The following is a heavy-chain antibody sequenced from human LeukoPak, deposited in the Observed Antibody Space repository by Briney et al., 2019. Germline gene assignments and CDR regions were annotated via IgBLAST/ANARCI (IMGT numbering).Heavy chain of an antibody. CDR1: GGSISSYY. D-gene: IGHD1-14*01. J-gene: IGHJ5*02. CDR3: ARQPDFWFDP. Sequence: SETLSLTCTVSGGSISSYYWSWIRQPPGKGLEWIGYIYTSGSTNYNPSLESRVTISVDTPKNQFSLKLSPVTAADTAVYYCARQPDFWFDPWGQGTLVTVSS. CDR2: IYTSGST. V-gene: IGHV4-4*09.